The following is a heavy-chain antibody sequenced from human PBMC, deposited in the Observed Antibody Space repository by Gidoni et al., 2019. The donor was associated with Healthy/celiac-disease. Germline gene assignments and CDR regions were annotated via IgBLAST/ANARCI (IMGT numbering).Heavy chain of an antibody. CDR2: IIPIFGTA. V-gene: IGHV1-69*19. D-gene: IGHD3-22*01. CDR1: GGPFSSDA. Sequence: QVQLVQSGAEVKKPGSSVKVSCKASGGPFSSDASRWVRQAPGQGLEWMGGIIPIFGTANYAQKFQGRVTITADESTSTAYMELSSLRSEDTAVYYCASWNYDSSGYDGYFDYWGQGTLVTVSS. J-gene: IGHJ4*02. CDR3: ASWNYDSSGYDGYFDY.